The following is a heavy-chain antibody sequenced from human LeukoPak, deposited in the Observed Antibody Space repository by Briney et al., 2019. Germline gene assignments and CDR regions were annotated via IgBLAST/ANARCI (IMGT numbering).Heavy chain of an antibody. CDR3: AKDPLDCSGGSCYPYFDY. CDR2: ISGSGGST. V-gene: IGHV3-23*01. Sequence: GGSLRLSCAASGFTFSSYAMSWVRQAPGKGLEWVSAISGSGGSTYYADSVKGRFTISRDNSKNTLYLQMNSLRAEDTAVYYCAKDPLDCSGGSCYPYFDYWGQGTLVTVSS. D-gene: IGHD2-15*01. J-gene: IGHJ4*02. CDR1: GFTFSSYA.